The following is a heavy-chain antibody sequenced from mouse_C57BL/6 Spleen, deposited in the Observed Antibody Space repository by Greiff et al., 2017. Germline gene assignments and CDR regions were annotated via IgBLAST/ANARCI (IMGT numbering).Heavy chain of an antibody. J-gene: IGHJ2*01. CDR3: ARHGGNPDY. D-gene: IGHD2-1*01. Sequence: EVQRVESGPGLVKPSQSLSLTCSVTGYSITSGYYWNWIRQFPGNKLEWMGYISYDGSNNYNPSLKNRISITRDTSKNQFFLKLNSVTTEDTATYYCARHGGNPDYWGQGTTLTVSS. V-gene: IGHV3-6*01. CDR2: ISYDGSN. CDR1: GYSITSGYY.